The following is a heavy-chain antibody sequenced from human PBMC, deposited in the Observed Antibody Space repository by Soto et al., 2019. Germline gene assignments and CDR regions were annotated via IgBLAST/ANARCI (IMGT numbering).Heavy chain of an antibody. CDR3: ARDKVRGWYDY. V-gene: IGHV3-11*06. J-gene: IGHJ4*02. CDR2: ISSSSSYT. Sequence: QVQLVESGGGLVKPGGSLRLSCAASGFTFSDYYMSWIRQAPGKGLEWVSYISSSSSYTNYADSLKGRFTISRDNAKNSLYLQMNSLRAEDTAVYYCARDKVRGWYDYWGQGTLVTVSS. CDR1: GFTFSDYY. D-gene: IGHD6-19*01.